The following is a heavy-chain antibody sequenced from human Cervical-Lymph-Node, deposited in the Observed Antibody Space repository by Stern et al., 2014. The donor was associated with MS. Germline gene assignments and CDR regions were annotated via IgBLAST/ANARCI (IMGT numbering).Heavy chain of an antibody. V-gene: IGHV3-23*04. Sequence: EDQLVESGGGLVRPGGSLRLSCAASGFTFRNFAMNWVRQAPGKGLEWVSGISGSGNKTFYTDSTMGRFTISRDNSNNTLFLQMNSLGAEDTAIYYCAKGRRLQLWSPLDSWGQGNLVTVSS. D-gene: IGHD2-21*01. CDR1: GFTFRNFA. J-gene: IGHJ5*01. CDR2: ISGSGNKT. CDR3: AKGRRLQLWSPLDS.